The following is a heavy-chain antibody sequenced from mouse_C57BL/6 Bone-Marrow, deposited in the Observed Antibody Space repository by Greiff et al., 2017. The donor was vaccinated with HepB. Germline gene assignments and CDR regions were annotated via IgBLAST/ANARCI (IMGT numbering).Heavy chain of an antibody. Sequence: VQLKQSGPELVKPGASVKISCKASGYSFTDYNMNWVKQSTGKSLEWIGVFNPNYGTTSYNQKFKGKATLTVDQSSSTAYMQLNSLTSEDSAGYYWARYEGCDWYIDVWGTGTTVTVSS. CDR1: GYSFTDYN. J-gene: IGHJ1*03. CDR3: ARYEGCDWYIDV. V-gene: IGHV1-39*01. CDR2: FNPNYGTT. D-gene: IGHD3-3*01.